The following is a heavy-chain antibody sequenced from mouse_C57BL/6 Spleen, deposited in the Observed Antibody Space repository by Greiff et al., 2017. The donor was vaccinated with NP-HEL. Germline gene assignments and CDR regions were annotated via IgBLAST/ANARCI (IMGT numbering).Heavy chain of an antibody. CDR1: GYTFTDYY. J-gene: IGHJ1*03. CDR3: ATYPYWYFDV. V-gene: IGHV1-26*01. Sequence: EVQLHPSGPELVKPGASVKISCKASGYTFTDYYMNWVKQSHGKSLEWIGDINPNNGGTSYNQKFKGKATLTVDKSSSTAYMELRSLTSEDSAVYYCATYPYWYFDVWGTGTTVTVSS. CDR2: INPNNGGT.